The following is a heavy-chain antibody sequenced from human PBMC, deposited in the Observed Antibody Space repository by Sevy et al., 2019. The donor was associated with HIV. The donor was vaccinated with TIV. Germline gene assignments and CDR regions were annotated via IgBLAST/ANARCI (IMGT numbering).Heavy chain of an antibody. Sequence: GGSLRLSCSTSGFNFSEHFMEWVRQAPGKGLEWIGRCRNKPDRFTTEYAASVKGRFTISRDDSKSSLYLQMSGLQADDTALYFCARADKYFYLDFWGQGTLVTVSS. V-gene: IGHV3-72*01. J-gene: IGHJ4*02. CDR1: GFNFSEHF. CDR3: ARADKYFYLDF. D-gene: IGHD3-9*01. CDR2: CRNKPDRFTT.